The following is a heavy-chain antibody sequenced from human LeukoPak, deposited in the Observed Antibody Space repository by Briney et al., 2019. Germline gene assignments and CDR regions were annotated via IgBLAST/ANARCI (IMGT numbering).Heavy chain of an antibody. V-gene: IGHV3-30*18. CDR1: GFTFSSYG. J-gene: IGHJ6*03. Sequence: PGGSLRLSCAASGFTFSSYGMHWVRQAPGKGLEWVAVISYDGSNKYYADSVEGRFTISRDNSKKTLYLEMNYLRAEDTAIYYCAKYGNGYFYYYMDVWGKGTTVTVSS. D-gene: IGHD2-8*01. CDR3: AKYGNGYFYYYMDV. CDR2: ISYDGSNK.